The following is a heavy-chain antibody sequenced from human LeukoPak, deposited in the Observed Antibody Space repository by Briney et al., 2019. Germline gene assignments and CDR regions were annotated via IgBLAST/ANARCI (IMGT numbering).Heavy chain of an antibody. V-gene: IGHV3-7*01. J-gene: IGHJ4*02. D-gene: IGHD3-10*01. CDR3: ARSGMYYYGSGDFDY. CDR2: IKQDGSEK. CDR1: GFTFREFA. Sequence: GGSLRLSCTSSGFTFREFAVSWFRQAPGKGLEWVANIKQDGSEKYYVDSVKGRFTISRDNAKNSLYLQMNSLRAEDTAVYYCARSGMYYYGSGDFDYWGQGTLVTVST.